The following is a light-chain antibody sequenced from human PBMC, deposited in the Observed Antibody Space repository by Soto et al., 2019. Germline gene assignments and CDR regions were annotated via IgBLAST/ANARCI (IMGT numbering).Light chain of an antibody. CDR3: QQYNNWPLT. CDR1: QTVNNN. Sequence: EIVMTQSPATLSVSPGERATLSCRASQTVNNNLAWYQQNPGQAHRLLIYGASARATGIPARFSGSGSGTEFTLTISSLQSEDFAVYYCQQYNNWPLTFGGGTKVEIK. V-gene: IGKV3-15*01. CDR2: GAS. J-gene: IGKJ4*01.